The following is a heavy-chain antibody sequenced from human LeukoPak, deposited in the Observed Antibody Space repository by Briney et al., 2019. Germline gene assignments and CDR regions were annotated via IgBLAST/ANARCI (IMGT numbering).Heavy chain of an antibody. CDR3: AKDREQWLLGEAFDI. D-gene: IGHD6-19*01. Sequence: GGSPRLSCAASGFTFSSYGMHWVRQAPGKGLEWVAFIRYDGSNKYYADSVKGRFTISRDNSKNTLYLQMNSLRAEDTAVYYCAKDREQWLLGEAFDIWGQGTMVTVSS. CDR1: GFTFSSYG. CDR2: IRYDGSNK. V-gene: IGHV3-30*02. J-gene: IGHJ3*02.